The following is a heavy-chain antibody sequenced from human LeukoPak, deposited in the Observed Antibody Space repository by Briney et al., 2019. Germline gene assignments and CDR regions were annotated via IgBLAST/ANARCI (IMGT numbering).Heavy chain of an antibody. CDR3: AREGHSSGWSAFDY. J-gene: IGHJ4*02. D-gene: IGHD6-19*01. Sequence: PSETLSLTCTVSGGSISSYYWSWIRQPAGKGLEWIGRIYTSGSTNYNPSLKSRFTMSVDTSNNQFSLKLSSVTAADTAVYYCAREGHSSGWSAFDYWGQGTLVTVSS. CDR1: GGSISSYY. CDR2: IYTSGST. V-gene: IGHV4-4*07.